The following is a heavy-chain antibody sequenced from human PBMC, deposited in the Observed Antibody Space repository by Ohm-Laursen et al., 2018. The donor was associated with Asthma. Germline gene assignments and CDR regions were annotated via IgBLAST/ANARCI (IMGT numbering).Heavy chain of an antibody. J-gene: IGHJ4*02. D-gene: IGHD6-19*01. CDR3: ARAVTIRYSSGWVY. CDR1: GFTFSSYG. Sequence: SLRLSCTASGFTFSSYGMHWVRQAPGKGLEWVAVIWYDGSNKYYADSVKGRFTISRDNSKNTLYLQMNSLRAEDTAVYYCARAVTIRYSSGWVYWGQGTLVTVSS. V-gene: IGHV3-33*01. CDR2: IWYDGSNK.